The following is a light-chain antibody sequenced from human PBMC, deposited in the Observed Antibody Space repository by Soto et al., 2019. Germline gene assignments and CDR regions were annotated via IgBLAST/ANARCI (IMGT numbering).Light chain of an antibody. CDR1: QNVRSN. CDR3: QHYNSYSEA. J-gene: IGKJ1*01. V-gene: IGKV3-15*01. CDR2: DAS. Sequence: EVVMTQYPGTLSVSPGESATLSCRASQNVRSNLDWYQQKVGQVPRRLIRDASTRATSVPDRFSGSGSGTAFTLTISSLQSEDFATDYCQHYNSYSEAFGQGTKVELK.